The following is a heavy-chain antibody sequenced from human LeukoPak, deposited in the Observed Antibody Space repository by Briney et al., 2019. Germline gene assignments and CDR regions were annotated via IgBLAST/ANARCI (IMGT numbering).Heavy chain of an antibody. D-gene: IGHD3-10*01. CDR3: ARLLWFGEFQYGMDV. CDR1: GGSISNYY. J-gene: IGHJ6*02. CDR2: IYYSGST. V-gene: IGHV4-59*01. Sequence: SETLSLTCTVSGGSISNYYWSWIRQPPGKGLEWIGYIYYSGSTNYNPSLKSRVTISVDTSKNQFSLKLSSVTAADTAVYYCARLLWFGEFQYGMDVWGQGTTVTVSS.